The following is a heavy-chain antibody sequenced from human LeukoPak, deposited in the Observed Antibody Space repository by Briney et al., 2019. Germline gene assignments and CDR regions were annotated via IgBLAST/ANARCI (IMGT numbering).Heavy chain of an antibody. CDR2: IYSGGST. V-gene: IGHV3-66*01. Sequence: PGGSLRLSCAASGFTVSDNYMSWVRQAPGKGLEWVSVIYSGGSTYYADSVKGRFTISRDNPKNTLYLQMNSLRAEDTAVYYCARDFMATITDYWGQGTLVTVSS. J-gene: IGHJ4*02. D-gene: IGHD5-24*01. CDR3: ARDFMATITDY. CDR1: GFTVSDNY.